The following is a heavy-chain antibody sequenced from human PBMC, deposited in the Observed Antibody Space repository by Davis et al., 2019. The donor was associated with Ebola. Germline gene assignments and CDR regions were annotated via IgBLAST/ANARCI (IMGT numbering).Heavy chain of an antibody. Sequence: GESLKISCAASGFTFSGSAMHWVRQAPGKGLEWVGRTRNKANSYTTEYAASVKGRFTISRDDSKNTLYLQMNSLKTEDTAVYYCTTSIITMIVVVRDYWGQGTLVTVSS. CDR1: GFTFSGSA. V-gene: IGHV3-72*01. J-gene: IGHJ4*02. CDR2: TRNKANSYTT. D-gene: IGHD3-22*01. CDR3: TTSIITMIVVVRDY.